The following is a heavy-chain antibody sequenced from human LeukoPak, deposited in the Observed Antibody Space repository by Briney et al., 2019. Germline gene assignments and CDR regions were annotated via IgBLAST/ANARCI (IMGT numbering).Heavy chain of an antibody. V-gene: IGHV4-30-4*01. CDR2: IYYSGST. CDR3: ARVGTAMAYYGMDV. CDR1: GGSISSGDYY. D-gene: IGHD5-18*01. J-gene: IGHJ6*02. Sequence: SETLSLICTVSGGSISSGDYYWSWIRQPPGKGLEWIGYIYYSGSTYYNPSLKSRVTISVDTSKNQFSLKLSSVTAADTAVYYCARVGTAMAYYGMDVWGQGTTVTVSS.